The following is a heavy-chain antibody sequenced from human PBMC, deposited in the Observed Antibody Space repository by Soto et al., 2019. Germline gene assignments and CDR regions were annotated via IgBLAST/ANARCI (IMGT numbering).Heavy chain of an antibody. CDR1: GFTFSDYY. CDR2: ISSSGSTI. Sequence: GGSLRLSSAASGFTFSDYYMTWIRQAPGKGLEWASYISSSGSTIYYADSVKGRFTISRDNAKNSLYLQMNSLRAEDTAVYYCARTRGITARFDYWGQGTLVTVSS. D-gene: IGHD6-6*01. CDR3: ARTRGITARFDY. J-gene: IGHJ4*02. V-gene: IGHV3-11*01.